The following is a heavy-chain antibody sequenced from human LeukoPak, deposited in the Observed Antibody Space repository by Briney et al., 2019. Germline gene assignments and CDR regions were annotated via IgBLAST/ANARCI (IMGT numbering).Heavy chain of an antibody. D-gene: IGHD6-6*01. CDR1: GLTFSRHA. V-gene: IGHV3-23*01. J-gene: IGHJ4*02. Sequence: GGSLRLSCAASGLTFSRHAMSWVRQAPGKGLEWVSAISENGGSTYNADSVKGRFTISRDNSKNTLYLQMNSLRAEDTAVYYCAKEPQAAPGFDYWGQGTLVTVS. CDR2: ISENGGST. CDR3: AKEPQAAPGFDY.